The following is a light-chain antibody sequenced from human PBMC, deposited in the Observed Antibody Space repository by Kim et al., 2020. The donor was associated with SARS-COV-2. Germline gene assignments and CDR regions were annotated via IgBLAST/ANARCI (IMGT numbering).Light chain of an antibody. V-gene: IGKV1-39*01. J-gene: IGKJ4*01. CDR2: AAS. Sequence: DIQMTQSTSSLSGSVGDRVTITCRASQSISNYLNWYQQTPAKAPKLLIYAASSLQSGLPSWFSASGSGPDFTLIISTLQPVDIAARDSKQCYNTSTPSFSGGTEV. CDR1: QSISNY. CDR3: KQCYNTSTPS.